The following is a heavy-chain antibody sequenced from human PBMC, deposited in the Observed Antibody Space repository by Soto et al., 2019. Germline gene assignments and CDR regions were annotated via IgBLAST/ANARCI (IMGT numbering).Heavy chain of an antibody. D-gene: IGHD2-2*02. Sequence: SETLSLTCIVSGASVSSNSYYWTWIRQPPGKGLEWIGYTDYSGCTKYNPSLKSRVTISVDTSKNQFSLRVSSVTAADTAMYYCARADRQYCSVSTCYIFDYWGQGTQVTVSS. CDR2: TDYSGCT. CDR1: GASVSSNSYY. CDR3: ARADRQYCSVSTCYIFDY. J-gene: IGHJ4*02. V-gene: IGHV4-61*01.